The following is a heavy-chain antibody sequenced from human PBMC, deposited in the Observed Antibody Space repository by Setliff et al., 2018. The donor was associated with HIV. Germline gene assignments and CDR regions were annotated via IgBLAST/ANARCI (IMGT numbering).Heavy chain of an antibody. CDR1: GYTFKSYG. J-gene: IGHJ5*02. Sequence: ASVKVSCKASGYTFKSYGITWVRQAPGQGLEWVGGIIPILGKAHHAQNFRGRGTITAAKSTNTAYMQLRGLRYEDTAVYYCARVLLITNAVYGVVSNRFDPWGRGSQVTVSS. V-gene: IGHV1-69*10. CDR3: ARVLLITNAVYGVVSNRFDP. CDR2: IIPILGKA. D-gene: IGHD3-3*01.